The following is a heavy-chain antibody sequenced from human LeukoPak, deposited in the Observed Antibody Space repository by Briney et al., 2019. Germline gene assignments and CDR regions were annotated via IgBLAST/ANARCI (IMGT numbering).Heavy chain of an antibody. CDR2: IIPIFGTA. D-gene: IGHD3-9*01. J-gene: IGHJ4*02. CDR3: ARAFGYDILTGYYYY. Sequence: ASVKVSCKASGGAFSSYAINWVRQAPGQGLEWMGGIIPIFGTANYAQKFQGRVTITADKSTSTAYMELSSLRSEDTAVYYCARAFGYDILTGYYYYWGQGTLVTVSS. CDR1: GGAFSSYA. V-gene: IGHV1-69*06.